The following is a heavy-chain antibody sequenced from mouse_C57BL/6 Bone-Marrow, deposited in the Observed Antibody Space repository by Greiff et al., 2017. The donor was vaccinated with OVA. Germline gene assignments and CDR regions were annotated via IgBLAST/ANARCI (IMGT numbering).Heavy chain of an antibody. Sequence: VQLQQPGAELVKPGASVKLSCKASGYTFTSYWMQWVKQRPGQGLEWIGEIDPSDSYTNYNQKFKGKATLTVDTSSSTAYMQLSSLTSEDSAVYYCARSDGYGSWFAYWGQGTLVTVSA. D-gene: IGHD2-3*01. CDR1: GYTFTSYW. J-gene: IGHJ3*01. CDR3: ARSDGYGSWFAY. V-gene: IGHV1-50*01. CDR2: IDPSDSYT.